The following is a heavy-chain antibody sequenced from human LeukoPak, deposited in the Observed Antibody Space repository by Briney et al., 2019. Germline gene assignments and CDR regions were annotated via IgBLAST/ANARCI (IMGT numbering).Heavy chain of an antibody. CDR3: TRDQNFYGSGRGFDP. CDR2: INDSGGTT. J-gene: IGHJ5*02. D-gene: IGHD3-10*01. Sequence: GGSLRLSCAASSFSFSSYAMSWVRQAPGKGLEWVSTINDSGGTTYYADSVKGRFTISRDNSKSTLYMEMNSLRAEDTAIYYCTRDQNFYGSGRGFDPWGQGTLVTVSS. V-gene: IGHV3-23*01. CDR1: SFSFSSYA.